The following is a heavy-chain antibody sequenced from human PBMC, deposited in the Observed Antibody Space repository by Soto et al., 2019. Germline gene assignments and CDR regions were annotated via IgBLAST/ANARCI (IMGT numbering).Heavy chain of an antibody. J-gene: IGHJ3*02. Sequence: EVQLVESGGGLVQPGGSLRLSCAASGFTFSSYSMNWVRQAPGKGLEWVSYISSSSSTIYYADSVKGRFTISRDNAKNSLYLQMNSLRDEDTDVYYCAREDSSGWLWDAFDIWGQGTMVTVSS. CDR3: AREDSSGWLWDAFDI. D-gene: IGHD6-19*01. CDR1: GFTFSSYS. CDR2: ISSSSSTI. V-gene: IGHV3-48*02.